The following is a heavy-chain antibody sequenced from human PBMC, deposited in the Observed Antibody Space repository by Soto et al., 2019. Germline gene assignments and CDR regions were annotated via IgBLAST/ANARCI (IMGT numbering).Heavy chain of an antibody. CDR1: GGSIGSQY. V-gene: IGHV4-59*11. D-gene: IGHD6-19*01. J-gene: IGHJ5*02. CDR3: AGMPYTSGLRFDP. CDR2: LHFRGYT. Sequence: SETLSLTCTVSGGSIGSQYWTWVRQSPGKGLEWIGHLHFRGYTNYNPSLQSRVTISSARSTNQVSLTLTSVTAADTAVYFCAGMPYTSGLRFDPWGPGTLVTVSS.